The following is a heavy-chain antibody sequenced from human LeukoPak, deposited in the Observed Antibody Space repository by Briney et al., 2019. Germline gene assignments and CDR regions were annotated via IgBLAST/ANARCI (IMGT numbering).Heavy chain of an antibody. J-gene: IGHJ3*02. CDR3: ARDWPRDNDAFDI. V-gene: IGHV3-21*01. D-gene: IGHD2-21*02. Sequence: GGSLRLSCAVSGFTFSRYWMSWVRGAAGKGREGVSCISGGSNCIYYADSVKGLFTIPRDNAKNSLYLQINSLRAEDTAVYYCARDWPRDNDAFDIWGQGTMVTVSS. CDR2: ISGGSNCI. CDR1: GFTFSRYW.